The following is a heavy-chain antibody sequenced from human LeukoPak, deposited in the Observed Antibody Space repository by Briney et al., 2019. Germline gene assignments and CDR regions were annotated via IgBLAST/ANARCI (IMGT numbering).Heavy chain of an antibody. J-gene: IGHJ5*02. Sequence: ASVKVSCKASGYTFTSYGISWVRQAPGQGLGWMGWISTYNDNTNYAQKLQGRVTMTTDTSTSTAYMELRSLKSDDTAVYYCARVVPIFGVVIIMGGWFDPWGQGTLVTVSA. CDR1: GYTFTSYG. V-gene: IGHV1-18*01. CDR3: ARVVPIFGVVIIMGGWFDP. CDR2: ISTYNDNT. D-gene: IGHD3-3*01.